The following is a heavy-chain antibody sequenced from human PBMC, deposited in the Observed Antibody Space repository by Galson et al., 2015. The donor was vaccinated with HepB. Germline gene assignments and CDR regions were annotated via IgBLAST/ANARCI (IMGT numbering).Heavy chain of an antibody. D-gene: IGHD3-3*01. CDR1: GFTFHDYY. CDR3: ARVRDFDFSGGYYTNPFDV. V-gene: IGHV3-11*06. Sequence: SLRLSCAASGFTFHDYYMTWIRQAPGKGLEWISYLSSSSDYTDYADAVKGRFTISRDNVKSSLYLQLNSLRAEDTAVYCCARVRDFDFSGGYYTNPFDVWGQGTMVSVSS. CDR2: LSSSSDYT. J-gene: IGHJ3*01.